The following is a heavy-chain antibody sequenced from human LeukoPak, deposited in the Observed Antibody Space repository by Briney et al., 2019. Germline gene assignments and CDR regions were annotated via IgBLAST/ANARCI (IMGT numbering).Heavy chain of an antibody. CDR3: AKENDILTGYEGGWFDP. CDR2: ISGSGGST. D-gene: IGHD3-9*01. V-gene: IGHV3-23*01. CDR1: GFTFSSYA. Sequence: PGGSLRLSCAASGFTFSSYAMSWVRQAPGKGLEWVSAISGSGGSTYYADSVKGRFTISRDNSKNTLYLQMNSLRSEDTAVCYCAKENDILTGYEGGWFDPWGQGTLVTVSS. J-gene: IGHJ5*02.